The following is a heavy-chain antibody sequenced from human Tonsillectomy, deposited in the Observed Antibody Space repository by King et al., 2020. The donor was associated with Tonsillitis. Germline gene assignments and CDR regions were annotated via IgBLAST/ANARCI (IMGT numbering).Heavy chain of an antibody. CDR2: IYHTGST. D-gene: IGHD2-21*01. V-gene: IGHV4-4*02. J-gene: IGHJ5*02. Sequence: VQLQESGPGLVKPSGTLSLTCAVSGGSISSSYWWSWVRQSPGKGLEWIGEIYHTGSTNYNPSLKSRVTISVDKSKNHFSLRLSSVTAADTAVYFWARDSTVIPNWFDPWGQGTLVTVSS. CDR3: ARDSTVIPNWFDP. CDR1: GGSISSSYW.